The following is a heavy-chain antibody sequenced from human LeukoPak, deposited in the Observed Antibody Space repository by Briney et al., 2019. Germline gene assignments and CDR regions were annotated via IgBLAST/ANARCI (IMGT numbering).Heavy chain of an antibody. Sequence: GGSLRLSCAASGFTFSSYEMNWVRQAPGKGLEWVSYISSRGRTIYYADSVKGRFTISRDNAKNSLYLQMDSLRAEDTAVYYCARGYNWNYAFDYWGQGTLVTVSS. J-gene: IGHJ4*02. CDR2: ISSRGRTI. CDR1: GFTFSSYE. D-gene: IGHD1-7*01. CDR3: ARGYNWNYAFDY. V-gene: IGHV3-48*03.